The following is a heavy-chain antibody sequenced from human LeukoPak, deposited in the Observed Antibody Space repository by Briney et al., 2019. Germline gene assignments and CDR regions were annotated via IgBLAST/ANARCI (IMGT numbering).Heavy chain of an antibody. V-gene: IGHV3-74*01. CDR3: ARERYSTILNDALDM. CDR2: IANDGGDP. CDR1: GFTFSNYG. Sequence: GGSLRLSCAVSGFTFSNYGMHWVRQAPGKGLVWVARIANDGGDPIYADSVKGRFTISRDNAKSSLYLQMNSLRAEDAAVYYCARERYSTILNDALDMWGQGTMVTVSS. D-gene: IGHD6-13*01. J-gene: IGHJ3*02.